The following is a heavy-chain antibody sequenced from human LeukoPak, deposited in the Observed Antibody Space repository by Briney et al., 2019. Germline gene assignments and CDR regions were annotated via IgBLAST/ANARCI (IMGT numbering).Heavy chain of an antibody. D-gene: IGHD6-13*01. V-gene: IGHV3-23*01. CDR3: AKTRPLDSSSWSHGDY. Sequence: GGSLRLSCAASGFTFSSYAMSWVRQAPGKGLEWVSAISGSGDSTYYGDTVKGRYTISRDNSKNTLYLQMNSLRAEDTAVYYCAKTRPLDSSSWSHGDYWGQGTLVTVSS. CDR2: ISGSGDST. J-gene: IGHJ4*02. CDR1: GFTFSSYA.